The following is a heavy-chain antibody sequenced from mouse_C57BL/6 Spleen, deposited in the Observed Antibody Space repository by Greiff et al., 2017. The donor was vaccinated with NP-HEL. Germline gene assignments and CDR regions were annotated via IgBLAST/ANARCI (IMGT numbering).Heavy chain of an antibody. CDR3: ARDYGSSYGYAMDY. J-gene: IGHJ4*01. Sequence: QVQLQQPGAELVKPGASVKLSCKASGYTFTSYWMHWVKQRPGQGLEWIGMIHPNSGSTNYNEKFKSKATLTVDKSSSTAYMQLSSLTSEDSAFYYCARDYGSSYGYAMDYWGQGTSVTVSS. CDR2: IHPNSGST. CDR1: GYTFTSYW. D-gene: IGHD1-1*01. V-gene: IGHV1-64*01.